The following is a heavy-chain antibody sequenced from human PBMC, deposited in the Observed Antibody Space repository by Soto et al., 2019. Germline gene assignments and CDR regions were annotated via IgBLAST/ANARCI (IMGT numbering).Heavy chain of an antibody. CDR1: GDSINNFY. V-gene: IGHV4-4*09. J-gene: IGHJ4*02. Sequence: QVQLQESGPGLVKPSGTLSLICTVSGDSINNFYWSWIRQSPGKGLEWIAYIYANGNTNHNPSLKSRVAISIDTSKSQFSLNLTSVTAADTGVYFCARGRSNGAFDSWGQGALVTVSS. D-gene: IGHD1-26*01. CDR3: ARGRSNGAFDS. CDR2: IYANGNT.